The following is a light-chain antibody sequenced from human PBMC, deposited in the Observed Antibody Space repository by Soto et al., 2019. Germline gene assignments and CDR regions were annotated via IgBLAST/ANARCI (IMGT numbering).Light chain of an antibody. CDR1: SSDVGGYNY. CDR2: EVS. V-gene: IGLV2-14*01. J-gene: IGLJ1*01. CDR3: TSYTSSSTLYV. Sequence: QSALTQPASVSVSPGQPITVSCTGTSSDVGGYNYVSWYQQHPGKAPKLMIFEVSNRPSGVSYRFSGSKSGNTASLTISGLQAEDEADYYCTSYTSSSTLYVFGSGTKVTVL.